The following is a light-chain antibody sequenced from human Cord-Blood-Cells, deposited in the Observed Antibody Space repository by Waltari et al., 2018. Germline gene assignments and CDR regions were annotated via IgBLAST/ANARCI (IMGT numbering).Light chain of an antibody. CDR1: RRDVGGSNY. CDR3: SSYAGSNIYV. Sequence: QAALTQPPSASGSPGQSVTIPCTGTRRDVGGSNYASWYQHHPGKAPTLMIYEVSKRPSGVPDRFSGSKSGNTASLTVSGLQAEDEADYYCSSYAGSNIYVFGTGTKVTVL. J-gene: IGLJ1*01. CDR2: EVS. V-gene: IGLV2-8*01.